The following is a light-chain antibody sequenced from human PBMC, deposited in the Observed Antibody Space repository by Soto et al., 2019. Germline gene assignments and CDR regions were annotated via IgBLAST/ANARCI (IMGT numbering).Light chain of an antibody. CDR2: EVT. CDR3: SSYTSSSTV. V-gene: IGLV2-14*01. Sequence: QSALTQPASVSRSPGQSITISCTGTSSDVGGYNYVSWFQQYPGKAPKLMIYEVTNRPSGVSNRFSGSKSGNTASLTISGLQAEDEADYYCSSYTSSSTVFGGGTQLTVL. J-gene: IGLJ3*02. CDR1: SSDVGGYNY.